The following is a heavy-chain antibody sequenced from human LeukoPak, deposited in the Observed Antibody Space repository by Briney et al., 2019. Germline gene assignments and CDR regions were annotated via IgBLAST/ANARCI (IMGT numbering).Heavy chain of an antibody. D-gene: IGHD3-3*01. V-gene: IGHV3-30*02. CDR2: IRDDGSNK. J-gene: IGHJ3*02. CDR3: ARVVLRFLEWQDAFDI. CDR1: GFTFSSYG. Sequence: GGSLRLSCAASGFTFSSYGMHWVRQAPGKGLEWVAFIRDDGSNKYYADSVKGRFTISRDNAKNSLYLQMNSLRAEDTAVYYCARVVLRFLEWQDAFDIWGQGTMVTVSS.